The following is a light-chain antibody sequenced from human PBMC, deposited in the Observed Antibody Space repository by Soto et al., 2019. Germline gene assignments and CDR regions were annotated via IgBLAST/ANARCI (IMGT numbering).Light chain of an antibody. CDR2: GAS. Sequence: EIVFAQSPVTLSFSPGERAALSCRASQSVSSSYLAWYQQKPGQAPRLLIYGASSRATGIPDRFSGSGSGTDFTLTISRLETEDFAVYYCQQYGSSPAFGGGTKVDI. J-gene: IGKJ4*01. V-gene: IGKV3-20*01. CDR3: QQYGSSPA. CDR1: QSVSSSY.